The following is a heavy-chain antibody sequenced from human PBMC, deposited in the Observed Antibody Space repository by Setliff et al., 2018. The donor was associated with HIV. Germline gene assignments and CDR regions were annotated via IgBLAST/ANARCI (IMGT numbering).Heavy chain of an antibody. J-gene: IGHJ4*02. D-gene: IGHD5-18*01. CDR1: GFTFSSYA. CDR3: ASIELAAMVPVDY. V-gene: IGHV3-23*01. Sequence: GGSLRLSCAASGFTFSSYAMTWVRQAPGKGLEWVSSISNNGGKTYYADSEKGRFTISRDNSKNTLYLQMNSLRAEDTAVYYCASIELAAMVPVDYWGQGTLVTVSS. CDR2: ISNNGGKT.